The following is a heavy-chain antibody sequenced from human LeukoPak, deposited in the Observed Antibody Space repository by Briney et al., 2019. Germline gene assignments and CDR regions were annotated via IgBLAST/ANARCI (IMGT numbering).Heavy chain of an antibody. V-gene: IGHV7-4-1*02. J-gene: IGHJ3*02. Sequence: ASVKVSCKASGYTFTSYAMNWVPQAPGQGLEWMGWINTNTGNPTYAQGFTGRFVFSLDTSVSTAYLQISSLKAEDTAVYYCARDLRAVAGSDAFDIWGQGTMVTVSS. CDR3: ARDLRAVAGSDAFDI. CDR1: GYTFTSYA. CDR2: INTNTGNP. D-gene: IGHD6-19*01.